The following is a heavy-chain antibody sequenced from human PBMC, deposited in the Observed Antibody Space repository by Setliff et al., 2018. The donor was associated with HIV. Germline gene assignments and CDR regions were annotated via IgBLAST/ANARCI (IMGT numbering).Heavy chain of an antibody. CDR1: GGSISNSRYY. V-gene: IGHV4-39*01. D-gene: IGHD6-19*01. Sequence: SETLSLTCTASGGSISNSRYYWSWIRQPPGKGLEWTGSIYYSGSTYYNPSLKSRVTISVDTSKNQFSLKLNSLTAADTAVYYCTKNLYRSPWSPLDYWGQGTLVTVSS. J-gene: IGHJ4*02. CDR3: TKNLYRSPWSPLDY. CDR2: IYYSGST.